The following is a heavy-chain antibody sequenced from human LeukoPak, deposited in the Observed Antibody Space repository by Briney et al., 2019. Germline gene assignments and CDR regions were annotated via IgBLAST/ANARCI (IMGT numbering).Heavy chain of an antibody. CDR1: GGSISSSSYY. Sequence: KPSETLSLTCTVSGGSISSSSYYWGWIRQPPGKGLEWIGSIYYSGSTYYNPSLKSRVTISVDTSKNQFSLKLSSVTAADTAVYYCARRRKGSSPGVVFDYWGQGTLVTVSS. V-gene: IGHV4-39*01. D-gene: IGHD3-10*01. CDR3: ARRRKGSSPGVVFDY. J-gene: IGHJ4*02. CDR2: IYYSGST.